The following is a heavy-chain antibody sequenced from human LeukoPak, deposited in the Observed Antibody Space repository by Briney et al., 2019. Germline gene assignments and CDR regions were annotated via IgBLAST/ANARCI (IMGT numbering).Heavy chain of an antibody. D-gene: IGHD3-9*01. Sequence: GESLKISCKGSGYSFTSYWIGWVRQMPGKGLEWMGIIYPGDSDTRYSPSFQGQVTISADKSISTAYLQWSSLKASDTAMYYCARTGSDYDILTGYSYADYWGQGTLVTVSS. CDR3: ARTGSDYDILTGYSYADY. CDR2: IYPGDSDT. J-gene: IGHJ4*02. CDR1: GYSFTSYW. V-gene: IGHV5-51*01.